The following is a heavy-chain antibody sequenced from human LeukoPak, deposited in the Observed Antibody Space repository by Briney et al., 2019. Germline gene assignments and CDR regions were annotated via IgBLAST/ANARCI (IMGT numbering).Heavy chain of an antibody. CDR1: GFTFSSYW. Sequence: GGSLRLSCAASGFTFSSYWMSWVRQAPGKGLEWVSVIYSGGSTYYADSVKGRFTISRDSSKNTLYLQMNSLRAEDTAVYYCAREYCSGGSCYPDYWGQGTLVTVSS. CDR2: IYSGGST. J-gene: IGHJ4*02. CDR3: AREYCSGGSCYPDY. D-gene: IGHD2-15*01. V-gene: IGHV3-53*01.